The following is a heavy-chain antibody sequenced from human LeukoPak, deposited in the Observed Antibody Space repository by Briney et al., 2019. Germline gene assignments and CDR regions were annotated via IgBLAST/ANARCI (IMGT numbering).Heavy chain of an antibody. CDR2: FGTDGNT. Sequence: GGSLRLSCEASGFTFSGYAVSWVRQAPGKGLEWVSGFGTDGNTHYAESVRGRFDISRDTSKTTVYLQMNSLRAEDTAVYYCTRHDDSSSPYFQRWGQGTLVTVSS. CDR3: TRHDDSSSPYFQR. D-gene: IGHD6-13*01. CDR1: GFTFSGYA. J-gene: IGHJ1*01. V-gene: IGHV3-23*01.